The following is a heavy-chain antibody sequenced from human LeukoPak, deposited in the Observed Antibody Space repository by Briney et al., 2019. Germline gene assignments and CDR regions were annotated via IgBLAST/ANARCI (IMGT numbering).Heavy chain of an antibody. J-gene: IGHJ6*02. CDR3: ARGSPGLLRYYGMDV. CDR1: GYTFTSYD. CDR2: MNPNSGNT. V-gene: IGHV1-8*01. D-gene: IGHD3-16*01. Sequence: ASVKVSCKASGYTFTSYDINWVRQATGQGLEWMGWMNPNSGNTGYAQKFQGRVTMTRNTSISTAYMELSSLRSEDTAVYYRARGSPGLLRYYGMDVWGQGTTVTVSS.